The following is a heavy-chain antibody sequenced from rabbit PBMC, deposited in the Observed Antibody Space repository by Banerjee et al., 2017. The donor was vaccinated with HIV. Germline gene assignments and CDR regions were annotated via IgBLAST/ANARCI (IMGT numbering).Heavy chain of an antibody. CDR2: INTSTGNP. J-gene: IGHJ6*01. CDR1: GFSFSNKYV. CDR3: GRDLAGFNCWNFGL. Sequence: QEQLVESGGGLVKPEGSLTLTCTASGFSFSNKYVMCWVRQAPGKGLEWIACINTSTGNPVYASWAKGRFPISKTPADTVNLQMNSLTAAGTASYFWGRDLAGFNCWNFGLGGPGTLVTVS. D-gene: IGHD4-1*01. V-gene: IGHV1S45*01.